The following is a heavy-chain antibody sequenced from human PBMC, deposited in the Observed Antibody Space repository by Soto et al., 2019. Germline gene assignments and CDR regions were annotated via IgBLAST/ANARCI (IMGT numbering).Heavy chain of an antibody. V-gene: IGHV1-8*01. CDR3: ARIRRIAAAGSLIYYYYYMDV. D-gene: IGHD6-13*01. CDR2: MNPNSGNT. J-gene: IGHJ6*03. CDR1: GYTFTSYD. Sequence: ASVKVSCKASGYTFTSYDINWVRQATGQGLEWMGWMNPNSGNTGYAQKFQGRVTMTRNTSISTAYMELSSLRSVDTATYYCARIRRIAAAGSLIYYYYYMDVWGKGTTVTVSS.